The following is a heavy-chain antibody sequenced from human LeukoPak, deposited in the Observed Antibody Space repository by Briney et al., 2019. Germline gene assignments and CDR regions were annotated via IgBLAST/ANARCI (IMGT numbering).Heavy chain of an antibody. CDR1: GYSFTRYY. D-gene: IGHD6-19*01. CDR3: ARVYSSGWYEY. Sequence: ASVKVSCKASGYSFTRYYMHWVRQAPGQGLEWMGRINPNSGGTNYAQKFQGRVTMTRDTSISTAYIELSRLRSDDTAVYFCARVYSSGWYEYWGQGTLVTVSS. J-gene: IGHJ4*02. V-gene: IGHV1-2*06. CDR2: INPNSGGT.